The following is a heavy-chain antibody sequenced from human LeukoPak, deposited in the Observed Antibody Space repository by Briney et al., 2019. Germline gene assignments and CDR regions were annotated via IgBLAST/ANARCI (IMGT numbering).Heavy chain of an antibody. CDR1: GFTFSTYS. J-gene: IGHJ4*02. Sequence: GGSLRLSCAASGFTFSTYSMNWVRQAPGKGLEWVSSISSSSTYIYYADSVKGRFTISRDNSKNTLYLQMNSLRAEDTAVYYCAKGDVAVAGTLGFDYWGQGTLVTVSS. V-gene: IGHV3-21*04. D-gene: IGHD6-13*01. CDR2: ISSSSTYI. CDR3: AKGDVAVAGTLGFDY.